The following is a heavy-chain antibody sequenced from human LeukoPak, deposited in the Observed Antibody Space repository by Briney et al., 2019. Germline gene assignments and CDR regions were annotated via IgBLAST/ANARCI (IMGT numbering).Heavy chain of an antibody. J-gene: IGHJ4*02. CDR2: INSDASVT. D-gene: IGHD6-19*01. CDR1: GFTFSNYW. CDR3: ARVTAVAGTSVGVDA. Sequence: GGSLRLTCAASGFTFSNYWMHWVRQTPGKGLVWVSRINSDASVTTYADSVKGRFTISRDNAKNTLYLQMNSLRAEDTAVYYCARVTAVAGTSVGVDAWGQGVLVTVS. V-gene: IGHV3-74*01.